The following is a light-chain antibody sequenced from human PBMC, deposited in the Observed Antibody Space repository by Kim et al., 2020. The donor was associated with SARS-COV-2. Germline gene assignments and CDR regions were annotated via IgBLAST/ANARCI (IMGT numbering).Light chain of an antibody. Sequence: GESTTMTCSGTSSVVGGYNYVSGYQQHPGKAPKIMINDVSNRPAGVSNRGSGSKSGNTASLTSSGLQAEDEADYYCSSYTSSSTWVFGGGTKLTVL. J-gene: IGLJ3*02. CDR1: SSVVGGYNY. V-gene: IGLV2-14*03. CDR2: DVS. CDR3: SSYTSSSTWV.